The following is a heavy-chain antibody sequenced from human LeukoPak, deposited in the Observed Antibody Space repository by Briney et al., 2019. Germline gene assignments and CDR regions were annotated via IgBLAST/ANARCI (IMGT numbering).Heavy chain of an antibody. CDR3: ARDHRYSSSWYYFDY. CDR2: ISAYNGNT. J-gene: IGHJ4*02. Sequence: GASVKVSCKASGYTFTSYGISWVRQAPGQGLEWMGWISAYNGNTNYAQKLQGRVTMTTDTSTSTAYMELRSLRSDDTAVYYCARDHRYSSSWYYFDYWGQGTLVTVSS. D-gene: IGHD6-13*01. V-gene: IGHV1-18*01. CDR1: GYTFTSYG.